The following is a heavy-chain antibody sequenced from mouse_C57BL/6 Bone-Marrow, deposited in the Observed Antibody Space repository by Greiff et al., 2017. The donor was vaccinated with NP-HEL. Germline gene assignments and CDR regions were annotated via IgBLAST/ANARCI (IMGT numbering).Heavy chain of an antibody. CDR2: ISSGSSTI. CDR3: GARVVATYWYFDV. D-gene: IGHD1-1*01. Sequence: EVMLVESGGGLVKPGGSLKLSCAASGFTFSDYGMHWVRQAPEKGLEWVAYISSGSSTIYYADTVKGRFTISRDNAKNTLFLQMPSLRSEDTAMYYCGARVVATYWYFDVWGTGTTVTVSS. J-gene: IGHJ1*03. V-gene: IGHV5-17*01. CDR1: GFTFSDYG.